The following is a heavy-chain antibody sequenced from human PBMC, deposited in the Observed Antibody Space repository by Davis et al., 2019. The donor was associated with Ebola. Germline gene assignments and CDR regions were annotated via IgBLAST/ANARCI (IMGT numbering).Heavy chain of an antibody. Sequence: SETLSLTCAVSGGSFSGYYWSWIRQPPGKGLEWIGEINHSGSTNYNPSLKSRVTISVDTSKNQFSLKLSSVTAADTAVYYCARGAARYCSSTSCYRGTRWFDPWGQGTLVTVSS. D-gene: IGHD2-2*02. CDR2: INHSGST. J-gene: IGHJ5*02. CDR1: GGSFSGYY. CDR3: ARGAARYCSSTSCYRGTRWFDP. V-gene: IGHV4-34*01.